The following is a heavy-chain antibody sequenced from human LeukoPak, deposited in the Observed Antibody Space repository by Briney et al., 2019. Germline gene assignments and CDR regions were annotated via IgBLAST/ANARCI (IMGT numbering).Heavy chain of an antibody. CDR3: AKDGSSAAANYYYYGMDV. CDR1: GFTFSSYA. V-gene: IGHV3-23*01. D-gene: IGHD6-13*01. J-gene: IGHJ6*02. CDR2: ISGSGGST. Sequence: GGSLRLSRAASGFTFSSYAMSWVRQAPGKGLEWVSAISGSGGSTYYADSVKGRFTISRDNSKNTLYLQMNSLRAEDTAVYYCAKDGSSAAANYYYYGMDVWGQGTTVTVSS.